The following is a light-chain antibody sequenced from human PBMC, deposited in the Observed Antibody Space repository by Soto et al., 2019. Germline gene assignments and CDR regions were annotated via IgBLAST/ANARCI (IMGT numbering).Light chain of an antibody. J-gene: IGKJ4*02. V-gene: IGKV3-11*01. Sequence: VLTKSPATLSLAEGESATLSCRASQSVSSYLAWYQQKPGQAPRLLIYDESNRATGIPDRFSGSGSGKDLNLTVSRLEPEDFAVYYCQQRSNWPVTCGGGTKVDIK. CDR2: DES. CDR3: QQRSNWPVT. CDR1: QSVSSY.